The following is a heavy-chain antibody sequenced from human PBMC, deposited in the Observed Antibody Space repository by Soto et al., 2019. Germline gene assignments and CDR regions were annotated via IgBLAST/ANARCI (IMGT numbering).Heavy chain of an antibody. V-gene: IGHV1-69*06. D-gene: IGHD1-26*01. J-gene: IGHJ3*02. CDR2: IIPIFGTA. CDR1: GGTFSSYA. CDR3: ASILTVGATLFSFGAFDI. Sequence: SVKVSCKASGGTFSSYAISWVRQAPGQGLEWMGGIIPIFGTANYAQKFQGRVTITADKSTSTAYMELSSLRSEDTAVYYCASILTVGATLFSFGAFDIWGQGTMVTVSS.